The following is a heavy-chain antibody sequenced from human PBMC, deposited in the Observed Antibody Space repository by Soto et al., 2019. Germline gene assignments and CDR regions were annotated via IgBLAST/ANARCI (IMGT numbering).Heavy chain of an antibody. CDR3: ARDRSADRFVQYFQH. Sequence: GGSLRLSCAASGFIFTSYSMVWVRLAPGKGLEWVASISSGSDFIHYADSVKGRFTISRDNAQNSLYLQMNSLTSEDTAVYYCARDRSADRFVQYFQHWGPGTLVTVSS. D-gene: IGHD6-19*01. J-gene: IGHJ1*01. CDR1: GFIFTSYS. V-gene: IGHV3-21*01. CDR2: ISSGSDFI.